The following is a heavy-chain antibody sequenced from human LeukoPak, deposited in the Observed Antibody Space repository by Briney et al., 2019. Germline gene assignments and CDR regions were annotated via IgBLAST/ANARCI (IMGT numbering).Heavy chain of an antibody. V-gene: IGHV3-23*01. D-gene: IGHD6-19*01. CDR3: ARERYSSGWYYFDY. CDR2: ISGSGGST. J-gene: IGHJ4*02. CDR1: GFTFSSYA. Sequence: GGSLRLSCAASGFTFSSYAMNWVRQAPGKGLEWVSTISGSGGSTYYADSVKGRFTISRDNSKNSLYLQMNSLRAKDTAVYYCARERYSSGWYYFDYWGQGTLVTVSS.